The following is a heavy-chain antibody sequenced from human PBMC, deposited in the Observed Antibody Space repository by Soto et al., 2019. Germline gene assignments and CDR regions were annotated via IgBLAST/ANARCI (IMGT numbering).Heavy chain of an antibody. J-gene: IGHJ3*02. V-gene: IGHV5-51*01. D-gene: IGHD6-19*01. CDR2: IYPGDSDT. CDR3: ASLILSIAVAGGSDAFDI. CDR1: GYSFTSYW. Sequence: GESLKISCKGSGYSFTSYWIGWVRQMPGKGLEWVGIIYPGDSDTRYSPSFQGQVTISADKSISTAYLQWSSLKASDTAMYYCASLILSIAVAGGSDAFDIWGQGTMVTVSS.